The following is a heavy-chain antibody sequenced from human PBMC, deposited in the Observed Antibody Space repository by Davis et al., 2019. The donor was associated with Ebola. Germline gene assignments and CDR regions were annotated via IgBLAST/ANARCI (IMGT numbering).Heavy chain of an antibody. D-gene: IGHD2-15*01. CDR3: ARTRAQIRYCSGGSCYSRGNYFDY. Sequence: GSLRLSCAVYGGSFSGYYWSWIRQPPGKGLEWIGEINHSGSTNYNPSLKSRVTISVDTSKNQFSLKLSSVTAADTAVYYCARTRAQIRYCSGGSCYSRGNYFDYWGQGTLVTVSS. V-gene: IGHV4-34*01. CDR1: GGSFSGYY. CDR2: INHSGST. J-gene: IGHJ4*02.